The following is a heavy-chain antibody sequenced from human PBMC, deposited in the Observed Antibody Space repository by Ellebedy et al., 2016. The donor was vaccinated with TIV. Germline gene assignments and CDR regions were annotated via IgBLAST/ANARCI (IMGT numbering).Heavy chain of an antibody. CDR1: GFTFSHGW. CDR2: VKSKIDGETV. J-gene: IGHJ4*02. V-gene: IGHV3-15*01. CDR3: AVGLGQTDCDY. Sequence: PGGSLRLSCAASGFTFSHGWMNWVRQAPGKGLEWVGRVKSKIDGETVDYAAPVKGRFIISRDDSKNTVYLQMNSLKVEDTAVYYCAVGLGQTDCDYWGQGTLVTVSS. D-gene: IGHD2-21*01.